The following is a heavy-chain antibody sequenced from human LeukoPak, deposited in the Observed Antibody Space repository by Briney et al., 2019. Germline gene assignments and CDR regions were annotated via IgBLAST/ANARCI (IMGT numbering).Heavy chain of an antibody. CDR3: ARGDYGDYGDFYYYGLDV. J-gene: IGHJ6*02. V-gene: IGHV4-59*01. D-gene: IGHD4-17*01. Sequence: SETLSLTCTISGGSISTYSWNWIRQPPGKGLEWIGYNYFSGTTNYNPALKSRVTISVDRSKNQFSLKLNSVTAADTAVYYCARGDYGDYGDFYYYGLDVWGQGTTVTVS. CDR2: NYFSGTT. CDR1: GGSISTYS.